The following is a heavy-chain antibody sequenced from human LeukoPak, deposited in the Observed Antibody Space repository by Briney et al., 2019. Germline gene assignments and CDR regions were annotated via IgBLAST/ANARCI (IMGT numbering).Heavy chain of an antibody. J-gene: IGHJ4*02. CDR1: GGTFSSYA. CDR3: ARVVLTGDYFDY. Sequence: SVKVSCKASGGTFSSYAISWVRQAPGQGLEWMGGIIPIFGTANYAQKFQGRVTFTTDESTSTAYMELSSLRSEDTAVYYCARVVLTGDYFDYWGQGTQVTVSS. CDR2: IIPIFGTA. V-gene: IGHV1-69*05. D-gene: IGHD7-27*01.